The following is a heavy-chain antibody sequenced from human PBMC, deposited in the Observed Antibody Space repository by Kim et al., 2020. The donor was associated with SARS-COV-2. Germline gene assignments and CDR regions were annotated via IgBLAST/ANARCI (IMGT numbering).Heavy chain of an antibody. CDR3: ASGPEGGDFDY. CDR1: GFTFSSYE. J-gene: IGHJ4*02. V-gene: IGHV3-48*03. CDR2: ISSSGSTI. D-gene: IGHD3-16*01. Sequence: GGSLRLSCAASGFTFSSYEMNWVRQAPGKGLEWVSYISSSGSTIYYADSVKGRFTISIDNAKNSLYLQMNSLRAEDTAVYYCASGPEGGDFDYWGQGTLVTVSS.